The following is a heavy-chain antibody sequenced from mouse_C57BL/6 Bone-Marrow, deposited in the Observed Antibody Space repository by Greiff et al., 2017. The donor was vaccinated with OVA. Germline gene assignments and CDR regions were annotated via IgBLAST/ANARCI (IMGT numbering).Heavy chain of an antibody. V-gene: IGHV8-8*01. J-gene: IGHJ1*03. CDR1: GFSLRTFGMG. CDR2: IWWDDDK. Sequence: QVTLKESGPGILQPSQTLSLTCSFSGFSLRTFGMGVGWISQPSGKGLEWLAHIWWDDDKYYNPALKSRLPLSKDTSKHQVFLKSAKLDTAETATYYFGPGTVDWYFDVWGTETTVTVSS. CDR3: GPGTVDWYFDV. D-gene: IGHD3-3*01.